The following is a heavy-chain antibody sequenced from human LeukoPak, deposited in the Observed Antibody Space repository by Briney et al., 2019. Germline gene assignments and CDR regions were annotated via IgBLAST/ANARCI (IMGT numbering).Heavy chain of an antibody. CDR3: ARQGYNYGTGCYDWFDP. D-gene: IGHD5-18*01. Sequence: SETLSLTCTVSGGSISSYYWSWIRQPPGKGLEWIGYMYYSGSTNYNPSLKTRLPISVDTSKNQISLKLSSVTAADPAVYYCARQGYNYGTGCYDWFDPWGQGILVTVSS. CDR2: MYYSGST. J-gene: IGHJ5*02. CDR1: GGSISSYY. V-gene: IGHV4-59*08.